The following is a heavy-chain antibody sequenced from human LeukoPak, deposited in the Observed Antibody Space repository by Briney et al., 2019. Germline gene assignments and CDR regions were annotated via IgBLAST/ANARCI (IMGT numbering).Heavy chain of an antibody. V-gene: IGHV4-39*01. Sequence: PSETLSLICTVSGGSISSSNYYWGWIRQPPGKGLEWIGSVDYIGSTYYNPSLKSRVTTSVETSKRQFSLKLNSVTAADTAVYYCARHSSMTTVVFDSWGQGTLVTVSS. CDR1: GGSISSSNYY. D-gene: IGHD4-23*01. CDR2: VDYIGST. CDR3: ARHSSMTTVVFDS. J-gene: IGHJ4*02.